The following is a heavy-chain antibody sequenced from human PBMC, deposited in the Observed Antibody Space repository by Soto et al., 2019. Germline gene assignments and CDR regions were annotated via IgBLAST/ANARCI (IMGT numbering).Heavy chain of an antibody. J-gene: IGHJ6*02. CDR1: VFTFSSSE. D-gene: IGHD5-12*01. Sequence: GSLRLSCAASVFTFSSSEMNWVREAPGKGLEWVSYISSSGSTIYYADSVKGRFTISRDNAKNSLYLQMNSLRAEDTAVYYCARVVATIYYYYGMDVWGQGTTVTVSS. V-gene: IGHV3-48*03. CDR3: ARVVATIYYYYGMDV. CDR2: ISSSGSTI.